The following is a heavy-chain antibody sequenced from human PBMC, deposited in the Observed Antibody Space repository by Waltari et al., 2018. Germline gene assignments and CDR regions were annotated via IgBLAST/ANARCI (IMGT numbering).Heavy chain of an antibody. CDR1: GFTFSSYG. CDR2: IAYDGSNK. V-gene: IGHV3-30*18. Sequence: QVQLVESGGGVVQPGRSLRLSCAASGFTFSSYGMHWVRQAPGQGLEWVGVIAYDGSNKYDAAPVKGRFTISRDNSKNTLYLQMNSLRAEDTAVYYCAKDQVKTLDAFDIWGQGTMVTVSS. CDR3: AKDQVKTLDAFDI. D-gene: IGHD3-22*01. J-gene: IGHJ3*02.